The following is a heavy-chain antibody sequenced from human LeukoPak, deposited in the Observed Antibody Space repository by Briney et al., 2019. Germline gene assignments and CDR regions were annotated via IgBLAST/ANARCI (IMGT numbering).Heavy chain of an antibody. V-gene: IGHV4-59*01. Sequence: PSETLFLTSTVSGGSISSYYWSWIRQPPGKGLEWIGYIYYSGSTNYNPSLKSRVTISVDTSKNQFSLKLSSVTAADTAVYYCARNYDDYSSSPDYFDYWGQGTLVTVSS. D-gene: IGHD6-6*01. CDR2: IYYSGST. CDR3: ARNYDDYSSSPDYFDY. CDR1: GGSISSYY. J-gene: IGHJ4*02.